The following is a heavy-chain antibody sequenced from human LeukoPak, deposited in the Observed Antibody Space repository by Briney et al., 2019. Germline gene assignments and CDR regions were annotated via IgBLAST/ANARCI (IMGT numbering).Heavy chain of an antibody. Sequence: ASVKVSCKASGYTFTSYAMNWVRRAPGQGLEWMGWINANTGNPTYAQGFTGRFVFSLDTSVSTAYLQISSLKAEDTAVYYCARISYDSSGYGWFDPWGQGTLVTVSS. CDR2: INANTGNP. J-gene: IGHJ5*02. CDR3: ARISYDSSGYGWFDP. CDR1: GYTFTSYA. V-gene: IGHV7-4-1*02. D-gene: IGHD3-22*01.